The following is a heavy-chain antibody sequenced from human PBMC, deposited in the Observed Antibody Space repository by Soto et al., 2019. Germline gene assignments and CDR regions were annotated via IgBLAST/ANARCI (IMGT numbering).Heavy chain of an antibody. D-gene: IGHD4-17*01. Sequence: SVKVSCKASGGTFSSYTISWVRQAPGQGLEWMGIIIPIVGITSYAQKFQGRVTMTRNTSTSTVYMELSSLRSEDTAVYYCARRLRWSDAFDIWGQGTMVTVSS. V-gene: IGHV1-69*02. CDR3: ARRLRWSDAFDI. CDR2: IIPIVGIT. CDR1: GGTFSSYT. J-gene: IGHJ3*02.